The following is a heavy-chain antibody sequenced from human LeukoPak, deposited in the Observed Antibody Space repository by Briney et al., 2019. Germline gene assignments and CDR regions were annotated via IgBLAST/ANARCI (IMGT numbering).Heavy chain of an antibody. CDR1: GFTFSSYA. Sequence: GRSLRLSCAASGFTFSSYAMHWVRQAPGKGLEWVSGISGSGGSTYYADSVKGRCTISRDNSKNTVSLQMNNLRAEDTAVYFCARHDSFIPYWGQGNLVTVTS. CDR3: ARHDSFIPY. V-gene: IGHV3-23*01. D-gene: IGHD3-16*02. CDR2: ISGSGGST. J-gene: IGHJ4*02.